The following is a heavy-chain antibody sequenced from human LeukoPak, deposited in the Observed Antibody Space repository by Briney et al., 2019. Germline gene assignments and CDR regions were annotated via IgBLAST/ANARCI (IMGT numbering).Heavy chain of an antibody. D-gene: IGHD3-22*01. CDR2: IYYSGST. J-gene: IGHJ4*02. V-gene: IGHV4-31*03. Sequence: SQTLSLTCTVSGGSISSADYYWSWIRQHPGKGLEWIGYIYYSGSTYYNPSLKSRVTISVDTSKNQFSLKLSSVTAADTAVYYCARVLRSSGSPDYWGQGTLVTVSS. CDR1: GGSISSADYY. CDR3: ARVLRSSGSPDY.